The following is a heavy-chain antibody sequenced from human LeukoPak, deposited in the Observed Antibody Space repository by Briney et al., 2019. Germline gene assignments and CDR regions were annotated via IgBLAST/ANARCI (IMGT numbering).Heavy chain of an antibody. V-gene: IGHV1-2*03. Sequence: LAASVKVSCKASGYTFTGYYMHWVRQAPGQGLEWMGWINPNSGGTNYAQKFQGRVTMTRDTSISTAYMELSRLRSDDTAVYYCARVKESSGSGSYYLFEWGQGTLVTVSS. D-gene: IGHD3-10*01. J-gene: IGHJ4*02. CDR3: ARVKESSGSGSYYLFE. CDR2: INPNSGGT. CDR1: GYTFTGYY.